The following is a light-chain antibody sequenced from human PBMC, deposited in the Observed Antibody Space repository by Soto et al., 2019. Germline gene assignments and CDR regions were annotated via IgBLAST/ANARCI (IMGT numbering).Light chain of an antibody. CDR3: CSYGGSSKFPYE. Sequence: QSALAQPASVCGSPEQSITISCTGTSSDVGTYNLVSWYQQHPGKAPKLITYEVTERPSGISNRFSGSKFGNTTSLTISGLLPEDEADYYFCSYGGSSKFPYEVGTGTKV. CDR2: EVT. J-gene: IGLJ1*01. V-gene: IGLV2-23*02. CDR1: SSDVGTYNL.